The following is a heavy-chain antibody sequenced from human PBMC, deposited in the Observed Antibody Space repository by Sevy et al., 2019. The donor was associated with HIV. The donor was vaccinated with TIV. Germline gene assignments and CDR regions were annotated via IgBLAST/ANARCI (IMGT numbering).Heavy chain of an antibody. J-gene: IGHJ4*02. CDR1: GFTFSSYG. CDR2: ISYDGSNK. D-gene: IGHD3-16*02. Sequence: GGSLRLSCAASGFTFSSYGMHWVRQAPGKGLEWVAVISYDGSNKYYADSVKGRFTISRDNSKNTLYLQMNSLRAEDTAVYYCAKDRPPLRLGELSYFDYWGQGTLVTVSS. CDR3: AKDRPPLRLGELSYFDY. V-gene: IGHV3-30*18.